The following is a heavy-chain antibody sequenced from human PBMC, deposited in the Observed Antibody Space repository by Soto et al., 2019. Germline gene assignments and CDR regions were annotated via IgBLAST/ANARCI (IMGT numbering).Heavy chain of an antibody. D-gene: IGHD4-17*01. V-gene: IGHV4-61*01. Sequence: TSETLSLTCSVSGGSVSSDSYYWSWIRQPPGAGLEWIGYIYFSGTTNYNPSLESRISILVDSSKNQFSLKLSSVTAADTAVYYCARSPDYGDYVDYWGQGTLVTVSS. CDR1: GGSVSSDSYY. CDR3: ARSPDYGDYVDY. CDR2: IYFSGTT. J-gene: IGHJ4*02.